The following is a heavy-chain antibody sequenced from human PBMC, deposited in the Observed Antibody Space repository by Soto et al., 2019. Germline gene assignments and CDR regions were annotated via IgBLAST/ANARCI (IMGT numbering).Heavy chain of an antibody. J-gene: IGHJ4*02. D-gene: IGHD3-22*01. V-gene: IGHV4-61*01. CDR2: IYYSGST. Sequence: TSETLSLPCTVSDGSIISSSYYWSCIRQPPGKGLEWIGYIYYSGSTNYNPSLKSRVTISVDTSKNQFSLKLSSVTAADTAVYYCARATPLYYYDSSGYCPPPVYFDYWGQGTLVTVSS. CDR3: ARATPLYYYDSSGYCPPPVYFDY. CDR1: DGSIISSSYY.